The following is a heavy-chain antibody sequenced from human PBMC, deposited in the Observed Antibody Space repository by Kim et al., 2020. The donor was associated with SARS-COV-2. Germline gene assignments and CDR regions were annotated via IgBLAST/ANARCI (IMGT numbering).Heavy chain of an antibody. CDR3: ARQFLWFAGTDS. D-gene: IGHD3-10*01. J-gene: IGHJ5*01. CDR1: GGSISSTTYY. Sequence: SETLSLTCTVSGGSISSTTYYWGWVRQPPGKGLEWIGCVYHNGRTYYSPSLKSRITISVDTSKSQFALMLSSVTAADTAVYYCARQFLWFAGTDSWGQGTLVTVSS. V-gene: IGHV4-39*01. CDR2: VYHNGRT.